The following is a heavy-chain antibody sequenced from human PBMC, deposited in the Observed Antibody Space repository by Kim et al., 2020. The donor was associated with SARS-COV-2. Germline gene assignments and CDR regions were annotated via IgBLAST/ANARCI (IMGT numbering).Heavy chain of an antibody. CDR1: GFTASSHY. V-gene: IGHV3-53*01. D-gene: IGHD4-17*01. Sequence: GGSLRLSCAVSGFTASSHYMTWVRQAPGQGLEWVSILYSPTNTQYADSVRGRFTISRDYSRNTVHLQMSSLRVDDTAVYYCARVRVTNKQSLSRGFLHAFDIWGQGTMVTVSS. J-gene: IGHJ3*02. CDR3: ARVRVTNKQSLSRGFLHAFDI. CDR2: LYSPTNT.